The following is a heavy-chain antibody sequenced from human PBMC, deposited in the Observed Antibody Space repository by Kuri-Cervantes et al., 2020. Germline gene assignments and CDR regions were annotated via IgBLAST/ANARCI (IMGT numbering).Heavy chain of an antibody. Sequence: SVKVSCKASGFTFTSSAVQWVRQARGQRLEWIGWIVVGSGNTNYAQKFQERVTMTTDTSTSTAYMELRSLRSDDTAVYYCAVLWGHTVTEQGAFDIWGQGTMVTVSS. V-gene: IGHV1-58*01. CDR3: AVLWGHTVTEQGAFDI. D-gene: IGHD4-17*01. J-gene: IGHJ3*02. CDR1: GFTFTSSA. CDR2: IVVGSGNT.